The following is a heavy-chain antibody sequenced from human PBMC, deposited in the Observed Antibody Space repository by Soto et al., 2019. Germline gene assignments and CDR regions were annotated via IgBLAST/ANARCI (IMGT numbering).Heavy chain of an antibody. CDR3: ARDFYSRYSNYEIYYYYGMDV. CDR1: GFTFSSYA. CDR2: ISYDGSNK. Sequence: GGSLRLSCAASGFTFSSYAMHWVRQAPGKGLEWVAVISYDGSNKYYADSVKGRFTISRDNSKNTLYLQMNSLRAEDTAVYYCARDFYSRYSNYEIYYYYGMDVWGQGTTVTVSS. D-gene: IGHD4-4*01. V-gene: IGHV3-30-3*01. J-gene: IGHJ6*02.